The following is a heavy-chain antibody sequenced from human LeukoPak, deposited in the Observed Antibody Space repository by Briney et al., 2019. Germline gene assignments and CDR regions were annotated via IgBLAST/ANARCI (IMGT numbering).Heavy chain of an antibody. Sequence: GGSLRLSCAASGFTFSSYWMHWVRQAPGKGLVWVSRIKTDGSTTEYVDAVKGRFTISRDNAKNTLYLQMSSLRAEDTAVYYCSRGFWGWEVDYWGQGTLVTVSS. CDR2: IKTDGSTT. J-gene: IGHJ4*02. CDR3: SRGFWGWEVDY. D-gene: IGHD3-3*01. CDR1: GFTFSSYW. V-gene: IGHV3-74*01.